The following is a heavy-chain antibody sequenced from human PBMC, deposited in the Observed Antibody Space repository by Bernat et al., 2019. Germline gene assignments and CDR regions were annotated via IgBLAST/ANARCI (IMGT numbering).Heavy chain of an antibody. J-gene: IGHJ4*02. CDR3: ARADGSYFDY. V-gene: IGHV3-13*01. Sequence: EVQLLESGGGLVQPGGSLRLSCAASGFTLSSYAMYWVRQAPGGRLEWVSAIGTAGDTYYPGSVKGRFTISRENAKNSLYLQMNSLRAGDTAVYYCARADGSYFDYWGQGTLVTVSS. D-gene: IGHD1-26*01. CDR1: GFTLSSYA. CDR2: IGTAGDT.